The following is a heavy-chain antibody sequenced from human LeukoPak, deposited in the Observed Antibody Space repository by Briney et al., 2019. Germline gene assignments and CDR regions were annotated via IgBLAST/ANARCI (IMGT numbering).Heavy chain of an antibody. CDR2: IYYSGST. CDR3: ARDNSPTIMRGFDP. CDR1: GVSLSSSSYY. J-gene: IGHJ5*02. D-gene: IGHD2/OR15-2a*01. V-gene: IGHV4-61*01. Sequence: SETLSLTCTVSGVSLSSSSYYWSWIRQPPGKGLEWIGYIYYSGSTNYNPSLKSRVTISVDTSKNQFSLKLSSVTAADTAVYYCARDNSPTIMRGFDPWGQGTLVTVSS.